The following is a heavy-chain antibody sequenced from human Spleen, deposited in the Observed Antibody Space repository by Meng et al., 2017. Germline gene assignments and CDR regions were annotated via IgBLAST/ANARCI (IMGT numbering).Heavy chain of an antibody. J-gene: IGHJ6*02. V-gene: IGHV4-31*03. D-gene: IGHD3-22*01. CDR3: ARSDSSGYYYYYYGMDV. CDR1: GGSISSGGYY. CDR2: IYYSGST. Sequence: LRLSCTVSGGSISSGGYYWSWIRQHPGKGLEWIGYIYYSGSTYYNPSLKSRVTISVDTSKNQFSLKLSSVTAADTAVYYCARSDSSGYYYYYYGMDVWGQGTTVTVSS.